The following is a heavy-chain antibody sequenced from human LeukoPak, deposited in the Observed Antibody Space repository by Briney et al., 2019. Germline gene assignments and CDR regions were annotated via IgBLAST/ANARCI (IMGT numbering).Heavy chain of an antibody. J-gene: IGHJ3*02. CDR1: GYTFTNYG. CDR2: ISGYNGNT. V-gene: IGHV1-18*01. CDR3: AGHRAPDSITIFGVVPDDAFDI. D-gene: IGHD3-3*01. Sequence: ASVKVSCKASGYTFTNYGITWVRQAPGQGLEWMGWISGYNGNTDYAHNVQDRVIMTTDTSTSTAYMELRSLRSDDTAVYYCAGHRAPDSITIFGVVPDDAFDIWGQGTMVTVSS.